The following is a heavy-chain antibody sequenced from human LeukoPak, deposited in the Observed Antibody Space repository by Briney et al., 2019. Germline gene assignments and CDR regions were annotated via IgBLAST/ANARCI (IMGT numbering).Heavy chain of an antibody. D-gene: IGHD3-22*01. CDR2: ISGSGGST. Sequence: AGGSLRLSCAASGFTFSSYAMSWVRQAPGKGLEWVSAISGSGGSTYYADSVKGRFTISRDNSKNTLYLQMNSLRAEDTALYYCAKDTGYYYDSSNYWVWGQGTLVTVSS. CDR1: GFTFSSYA. J-gene: IGHJ4*02. CDR3: AKDTGYYYDSSNYWV. V-gene: IGHV3-23*01.